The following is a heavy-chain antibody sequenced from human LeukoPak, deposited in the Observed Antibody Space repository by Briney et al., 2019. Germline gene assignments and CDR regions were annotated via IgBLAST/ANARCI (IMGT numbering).Heavy chain of an antibody. Sequence: VASVKVSCKTSGGTFSSYTITWVRQAPGQGLEWMGGIIPIFGTTNYAQKFQGRVTITADESTSTAYMDLSSLRSEDTAVYYCARGWQLGGDLGDAFDIWGQGTMVTVSS. CDR2: IIPIFGTT. D-gene: IGHD2-21*01. CDR1: GGTFSSYT. V-gene: IGHV1-69*13. J-gene: IGHJ3*02. CDR3: ARGWQLGGDLGDAFDI.